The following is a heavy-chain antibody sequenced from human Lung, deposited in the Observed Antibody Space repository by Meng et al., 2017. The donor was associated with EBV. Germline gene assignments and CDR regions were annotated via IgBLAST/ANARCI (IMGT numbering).Heavy chain of an antibody. Sequence: QVHLVQSGAYVKKHGASVKVSCTTSGYNFSTYYIHWVRQAPGQGPEWMGWINPISGGTNYAQKFQGWVNMTRDTSINTTYMELSRLKSDDTAVYYCARRRSFADSFDYWGQGTLVTVSS. CDR1: GYNFSTYY. V-gene: IGHV1-2*04. J-gene: IGHJ4*02. CDR2: INPISGGT. CDR3: ARRRSFADSFDY. D-gene: IGHD3-10*01.